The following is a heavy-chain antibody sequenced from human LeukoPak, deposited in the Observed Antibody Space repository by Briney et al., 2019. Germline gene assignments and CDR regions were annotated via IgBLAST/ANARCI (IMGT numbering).Heavy chain of an antibody. Sequence: GASVKVSCKASRYTFSSYHMHWVRQAPGQGLEWMGIINPSAGTTNYAQKFQDRVTMTRDMSTSTVYMELSSLRSEDTAVYYCAREAVTIFALVRTQTTKRPHRFDPWGQGTLVTVSS. J-gene: IGHJ5*02. CDR3: AREAVTIFALVRTQTTKRPHRFDP. D-gene: IGHD3/OR15-3a*01. CDR2: INPSAGTT. V-gene: IGHV1-46*01. CDR1: RYTFSSYH.